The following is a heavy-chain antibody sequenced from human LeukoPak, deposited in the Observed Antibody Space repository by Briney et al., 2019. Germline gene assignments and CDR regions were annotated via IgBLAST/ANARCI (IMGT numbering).Heavy chain of an antibody. CDR3: ATYWYGQLVGLFIWDY. CDR2: ISGSGGST. D-gene: IGHD6-6*01. CDR1: GFTFSSYA. V-gene: IGHV3-23*01. J-gene: IGHJ4*02. Sequence: GGSLRLSCAASGFTFSSYAMSWVRQAPGKGLEWVSAISGSGGSTYYADSVKGRFTISRDNSKNTLYLQMNSLRAADTAVYYCATYWYGQLVGLFIWDYWGQGTLVTVSS.